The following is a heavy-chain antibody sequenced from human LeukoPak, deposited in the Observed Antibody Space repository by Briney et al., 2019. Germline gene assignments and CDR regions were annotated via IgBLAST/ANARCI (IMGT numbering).Heavy chain of an antibody. D-gene: IGHD2-21*01. Sequence: GGSLRLSCAASGFTFNNYAMNWVRQAPGKGLEWVSTIRESSGDTYYEDSVKGRFTIYRDISKNTVYLQMNSLRVEDTAVYFCAKRPISGDDKSFDYWGQGLLVTVSS. CDR2: IRESSGDT. CDR3: AKRPISGDDKSFDY. J-gene: IGHJ4*02. V-gene: IGHV3-23*01. CDR1: GFTFNNYA.